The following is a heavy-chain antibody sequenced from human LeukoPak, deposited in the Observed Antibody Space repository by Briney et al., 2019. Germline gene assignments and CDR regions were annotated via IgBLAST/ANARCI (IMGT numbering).Heavy chain of an antibody. CDR1: GFTFGDYY. CDR3: ARVYRLLDF. V-gene: IGHV3-11*01. Sequence: GGSLRLSCTASGFTFGDYYMTWIRQAPGKGLEWISYIGTSGNDLYYADSVKGRFTTSRDDAKNSLYLEMRSPRDEDTAVYYCARVYRLLDFWGQGTLVTVSS. CDR2: IGTSGNDL. J-gene: IGHJ4*02. D-gene: IGHD2-2*01.